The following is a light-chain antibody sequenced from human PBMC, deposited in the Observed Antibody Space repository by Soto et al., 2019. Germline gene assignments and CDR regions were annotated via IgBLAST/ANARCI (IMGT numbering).Light chain of an antibody. CDR2: AAS. CDR1: QGISTY. Sequence: IQMTQGPTRLFPSIADCSTTSRXASQGISTYLNWYQQKPGKAPKLLIYAASRLQSGVPSRFSGSGSGTDFTLTISSLQPEDFATYYCQQSYTTLWTFGQGTEVDIK. V-gene: IGKV1-39*01. J-gene: IGKJ1*01. CDR3: QQSYTTLWT.